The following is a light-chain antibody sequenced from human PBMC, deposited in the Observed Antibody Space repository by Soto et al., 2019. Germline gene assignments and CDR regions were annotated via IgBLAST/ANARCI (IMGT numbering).Light chain of an antibody. CDR1: QDISTW. CDR3: QQATTFPPT. CDR2: GAS. V-gene: IGKV1-12*01. Sequence: DIQMTQSPSSVTASVGDRVTITCRESQDISTWLAWYQQKSGKAPKLLIYGASSLRSGVPSRFSGSGSGTDFTLTISSLQPEDFATYFCQQATTFPPTFGQGTKLEIK. J-gene: IGKJ2*01.